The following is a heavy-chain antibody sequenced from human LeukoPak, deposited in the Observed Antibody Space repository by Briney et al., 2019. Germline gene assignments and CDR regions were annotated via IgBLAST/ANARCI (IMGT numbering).Heavy chain of an antibody. J-gene: IGHJ6*04. CDR2: ISSSSSTI. D-gene: IGHD6-6*01. V-gene: IGHV3-48*01. CDR3: ARAFGGTSIAARPGVGLV. Sequence: GGSLRLSCAASGFTFSSYSMNWVRQAPGKGLEWVSYISSSSSTIYYADSVKGRFTISRDNAKNSLYLQMNSLRAEDTAVYYCARAFGGTSIAARPGVGLVWGKGTTVTVSS. CDR1: GFTFSSYS.